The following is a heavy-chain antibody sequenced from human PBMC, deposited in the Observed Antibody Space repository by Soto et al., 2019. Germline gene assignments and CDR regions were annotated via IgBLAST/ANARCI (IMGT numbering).Heavy chain of an antibody. Sequence: EVQLLESGGGLVQPGGSLRLSCVASGFSFSSYAMSWVRQAPGQGLEWVSDISGSDGSTYYADSVKGRFTISRDNSKNTLYLEMNSLRDEDTAVYYCAKDRERDSWYEDYWGQGTLVTVSS. CDR3: AKDRERDSWYEDY. V-gene: IGHV3-23*01. D-gene: IGHD6-13*01. CDR1: GFSFSSYA. J-gene: IGHJ4*02. CDR2: ISGSDGST.